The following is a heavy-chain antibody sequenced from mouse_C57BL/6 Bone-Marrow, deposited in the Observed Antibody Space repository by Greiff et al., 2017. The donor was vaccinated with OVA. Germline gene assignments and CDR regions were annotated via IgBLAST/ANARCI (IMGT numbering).Heavy chain of an antibody. Sequence: QVQLKESGAELVRPGTSVKMSCKASGYTFTNYWIGWAKQRPGHGLEWIGDIYPGGGYNNYNEKFKGKATLTADKSSSTAYMQFSRLSSEDSAIYVCARWLLRAMDYWGQGTSVTVSS. V-gene: IGHV1-63*01. CDR2: IYPGGGYN. J-gene: IGHJ4*01. D-gene: IGHD2-3*01. CDR1: GYTFTNYW. CDR3: ARWLLRAMDY.